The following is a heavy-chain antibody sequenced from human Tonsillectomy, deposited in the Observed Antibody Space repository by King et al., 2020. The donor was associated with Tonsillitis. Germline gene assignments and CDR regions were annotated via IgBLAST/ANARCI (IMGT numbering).Heavy chain of an antibody. D-gene: IGHD4-23*01. CDR1: GFTFSDHY. J-gene: IGHJ4*02. Sequence: VQLVESGGGLVKPGGSLRLSCAASGFTFSDHYMSWIRQAPGKGREWVSYISRSGRTIYNADSVKGRFIISRDNDKNSLYLQMNSLRADDTAVYYCARTTVALDYWGQGTLVTVSS. CDR2: ISRSGRTI. CDR3: ARTTVALDY. V-gene: IGHV3-11*01.